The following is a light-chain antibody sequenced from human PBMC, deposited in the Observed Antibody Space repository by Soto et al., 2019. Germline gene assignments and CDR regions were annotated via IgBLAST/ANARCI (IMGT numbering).Light chain of an antibody. CDR1: GSDVGSYNY. J-gene: IGLJ1*01. V-gene: IGLV2-14*01. CDR3: SSYTSSSTL. Sequence: QSVLTQPASVSGSPGQSSTISFTGTGSDVGSYNYVSWYQQHPGKAPKLMIYEVSDRPSGISSRFSGSKSGNTASLTISGLQTEDEADYYCSSYTSSSTLFGTGTKVTVL. CDR2: EVS.